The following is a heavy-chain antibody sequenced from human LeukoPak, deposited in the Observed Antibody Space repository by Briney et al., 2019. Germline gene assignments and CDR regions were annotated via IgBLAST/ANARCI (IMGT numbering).Heavy chain of an antibody. CDR1: GFTFSSYS. D-gene: IGHD2-8*01. CDR2: ISSSSSYI. Sequence: PGGSLRLSCAASGFTFSSYSMNWVRQAPGKGLAWVSSISSSSSYIYYADSVKGRFTISRDNAKNSLYLQMNSLRAEDTAVYYCARRSQHDLNGAFDIWGQGTMVTVSS. CDR3: ARRSQHDLNGAFDI. V-gene: IGHV3-21*01. J-gene: IGHJ3*02.